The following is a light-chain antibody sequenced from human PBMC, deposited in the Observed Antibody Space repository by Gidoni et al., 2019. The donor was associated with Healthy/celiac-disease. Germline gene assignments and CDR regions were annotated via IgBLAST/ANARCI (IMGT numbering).Light chain of an antibody. Sequence: EIMITPSPATLSVSPGERATLSCRASQRVSSNLAWYQQKPGQAPRLLIYGAATRATGIPARFSGSGSGTECTLTISSLQSEDFAVYYCQQYNNWPPYTFGQGTKLEIK. CDR2: GAA. J-gene: IGKJ2*01. CDR1: QRVSSN. V-gene: IGKV3-15*01. CDR3: QQYNNWPPYT.